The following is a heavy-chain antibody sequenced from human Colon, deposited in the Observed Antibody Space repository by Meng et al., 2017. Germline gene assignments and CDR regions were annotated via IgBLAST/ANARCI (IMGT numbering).Heavy chain of an antibody. J-gene: IGHJ4*02. Sequence: SVKVSCKASGDTFSPYSFSWVRQAPGQGFEWMGWIIPIMGPAKTAQKFQGRVTITADTSTNTLYMELTGLTSDDTAVYYCARDRAYGDYAYFDHWGQGTLVTVSS. CDR2: IIPIMGPA. D-gene: IGHD4-17*01. CDR3: ARDRAYGDYAYFDH. CDR1: GDTFSPYS. V-gene: IGHV1-69*06.